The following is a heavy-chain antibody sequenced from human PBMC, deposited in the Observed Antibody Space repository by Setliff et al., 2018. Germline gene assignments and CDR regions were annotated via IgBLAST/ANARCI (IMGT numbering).Heavy chain of an antibody. V-gene: IGHV4-59*08. D-gene: IGHD1-26*01. CDR1: GGSISSYY. Sequence: SETLSLTCTVSGGSISSYYWSWIRQPPWKGLEWIGYIHPWGGSSESTNYSPSLKSRITISLDKSKSQFSLKLTSVTVADTAVYYCARGLHSGTYWGTRPLGLDYWGQGALVTV. J-gene: IGHJ4*02. CDR2: IHPWGGSSEST. CDR3: ARGLHSGTYWGTRPLGLDY.